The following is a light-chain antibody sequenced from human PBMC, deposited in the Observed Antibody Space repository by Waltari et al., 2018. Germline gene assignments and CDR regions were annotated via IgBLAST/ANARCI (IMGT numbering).Light chain of an antibody. CDR2: DAS. J-gene: IGKJ4*01. CDR1: QSIGSY. Sequence: EVVLTQSPATLSLSPGERATLSSRASQSIGSYLGWYQQKVGQPPRLLIYDASNRASGVPARFSGSGSGTDFTLTIGSLEPEDFAVYYCQQRSRWPLTFGGGTKVEIK. V-gene: IGKV3-11*01. CDR3: QQRSRWPLT.